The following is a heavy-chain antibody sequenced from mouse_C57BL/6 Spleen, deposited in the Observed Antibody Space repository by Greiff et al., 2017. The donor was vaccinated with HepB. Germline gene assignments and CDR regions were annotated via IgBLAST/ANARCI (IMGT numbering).Heavy chain of an antibody. CDR2: INPSTGGT. Sequence: EVQLQQSGPELVKPGASVKISCKASGYSFTGYYMNWVKQSPEKSLEWIGEINPSTGGTTYNQKFKAKATLTVDKSSSTAYMQLKSLTSEDSAVYYCARRVPRPAYFDYWGQGTTLTVSS. V-gene: IGHV1-42*01. CDR1: GYSFTGYY. CDR3: ARRVPRPAYFDY. J-gene: IGHJ2*01.